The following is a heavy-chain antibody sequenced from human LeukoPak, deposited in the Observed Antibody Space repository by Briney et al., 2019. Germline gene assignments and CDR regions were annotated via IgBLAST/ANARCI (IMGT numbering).Heavy chain of an antibody. CDR1: GYTLTELS. Sequence: ASVKVSCKVSGYTLTELSMHWVRQAPGQGLEWMGIINPSGGSTSYAQKFQGRVTMTRDTSTSTVYMELSSLRSEDTAVYYCASEEAMGKFDYWGQGTLVTVSS. V-gene: IGHV1-46*01. J-gene: IGHJ4*02. D-gene: IGHD5-18*01. CDR3: ASEEAMGKFDY. CDR2: INPSGGST.